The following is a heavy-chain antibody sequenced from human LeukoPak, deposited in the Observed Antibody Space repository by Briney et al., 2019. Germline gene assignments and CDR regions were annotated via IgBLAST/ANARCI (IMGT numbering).Heavy chain of an antibody. V-gene: IGHV4-59*08. D-gene: IGHD1-26*01. CDR2: IYYSGST. CDR1: GGSISSYY. J-gene: IGHJ3*02. CDR3: ARGVGYSGVLHI. Sequence: SETLSLTCTVSGGSISSYYWSWIRQPPGKGLEWIGYIYYSGSTYYNPSLKSRVTISVDTSKNQFSLKLSSVTAADTAVYYCARGVGYSGVLHIWGQGTMVTVSS.